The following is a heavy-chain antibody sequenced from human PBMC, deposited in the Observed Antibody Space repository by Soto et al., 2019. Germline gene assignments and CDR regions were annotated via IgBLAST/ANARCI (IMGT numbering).Heavy chain of an antibody. Sequence: SVKVSCKASGGTFSSYAISWVRQAPGQGLEWMGGIIPIFGTASYAQKFQGRVTITRDTSASTAYMELSSLRSEDTAVYYCASSYSGYDLNYYYGMDVWGQGTTVTVSS. D-gene: IGHD5-12*01. CDR1: GGTFSSYA. J-gene: IGHJ6*02. CDR3: ASSYSGYDLNYYYGMDV. V-gene: IGHV1-69*05. CDR2: IIPIFGTA.